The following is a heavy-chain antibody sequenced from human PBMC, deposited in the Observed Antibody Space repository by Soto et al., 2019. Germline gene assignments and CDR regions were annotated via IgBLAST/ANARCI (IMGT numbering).Heavy chain of an antibody. Sequence: HPGGSLRLSCAVSGFTFSSYAMHWVRQAPGKGLEWVALISHDGGNKYYADSVKGRFTISRDNSKNTLSLQMNSLRAEDTAVYYCAKSYNTGWYVHFDFWGQGTLVTVSS. V-gene: IGHV3-30*18. CDR2: ISHDGGNK. D-gene: IGHD6-19*01. J-gene: IGHJ4*02. CDR1: GFTFSSYA. CDR3: AKSYNTGWYVHFDF.